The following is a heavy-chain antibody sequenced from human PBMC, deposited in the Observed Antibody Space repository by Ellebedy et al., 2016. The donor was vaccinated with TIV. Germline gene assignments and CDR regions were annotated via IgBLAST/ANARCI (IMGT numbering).Heavy chain of an antibody. CDR1: GFTFSNYG. CDR3: AKDLGPYYDILTGLAD. CDR2: ISYDGSNK. V-gene: IGHV3-30*18. Sequence: GESLKISCAASGFTFSNYGIHWVRQAPGKGLEWVAVISYDGSNKYYADSVKGRFTISRYNSKNTLYLQMNSLRTEDTAVYYCAKDLGPYYDILTGLADWGQGTLVTVSS. D-gene: IGHD3-9*01. J-gene: IGHJ4*02.